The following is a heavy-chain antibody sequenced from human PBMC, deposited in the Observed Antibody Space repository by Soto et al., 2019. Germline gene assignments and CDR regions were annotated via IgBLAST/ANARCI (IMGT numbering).Heavy chain of an antibody. Sequence: QVQLVESGGGVVRPGRSLRLSCVASGFTFRDYGMHGVRQAPGKGLEWVAGISHHGLKEHYADSVKGRFTISRDNSKKTVYLQLNSLRGDDTAVYYCAKDWVGGSNKYYFEYWGQGTLVTVSS. CDR1: GFTFRDYG. J-gene: IGHJ4*02. CDR3: AKDWVGGSNKYYFEY. CDR2: ISHHGLKE. V-gene: IGHV3-30*18. D-gene: IGHD1-26*01.